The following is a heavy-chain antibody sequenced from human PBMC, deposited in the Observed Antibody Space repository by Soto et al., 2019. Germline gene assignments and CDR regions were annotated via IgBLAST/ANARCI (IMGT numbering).Heavy chain of an antibody. CDR1: GFTFSSYA. Sequence: PGGSLRLSCAASGFTFSSYAMSWVRQAPGKGLEWVSAISGSGGSTYYADSVKGRFTISRDNSKNTLYLQMNSLRAEDTAVYYCARLIWVQTFFDYWGQGTLVTVSS. J-gene: IGHJ4*02. CDR3: ARLIWVQTFFDY. V-gene: IGHV3-23*01. D-gene: IGHD3-16*01. CDR2: ISGSGGST.